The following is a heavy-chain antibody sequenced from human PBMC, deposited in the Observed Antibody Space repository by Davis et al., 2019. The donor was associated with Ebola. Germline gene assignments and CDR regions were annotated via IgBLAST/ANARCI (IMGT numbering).Heavy chain of an antibody. CDR2: ISGSGGDP. CDR3: AKRATVKVAGANYYNAMDV. D-gene: IGHD6-19*01. V-gene: IGHV3-23*01. Sequence: GESLKISCAGSEFTFSRYWMRWVRQTPGKGLEWVSRISGSGGDPHYADSVKGRFTISRDNSKNTLYLQMNSLRAEDTAVFYCAKRATVKVAGANYYNAMDVWGKGTTVTVSS. CDR1: EFTFSRYW. J-gene: IGHJ6*04.